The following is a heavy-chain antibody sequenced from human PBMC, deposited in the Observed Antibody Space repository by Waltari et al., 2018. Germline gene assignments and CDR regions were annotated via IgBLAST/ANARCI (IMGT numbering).Heavy chain of an antibody. V-gene: IGHV3-30-3*01. J-gene: IGHJ4*02. CDR1: GFTYSSYA. Sequence: QVQLVESGGGVVQPGRSLRLSWAAAGFTYSSYAMHCVRRAPGKGLEWVAVISYDGSNKYDADSVKGRFTISRDNSKNTLYLQMNSLRAEDTAVYYCAREDIVLVVYADYWGQGTLVTVSS. CDR3: AREDIVLVVYADY. D-gene: IGHD2-8*02. CDR2: ISYDGSNK.